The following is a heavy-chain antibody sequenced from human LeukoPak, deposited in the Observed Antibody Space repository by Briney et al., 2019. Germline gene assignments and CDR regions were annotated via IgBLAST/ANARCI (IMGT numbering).Heavy chain of an antibody. D-gene: IGHD3-22*01. J-gene: IGHJ4*02. Sequence: PGGSLRLSCVASGFTFSSYGIHWVRQAPGKGLEGGAVIWYDGSNKYYADSVKGRFTISRDNSKNTLYLQMNSLRAEDTALYYCARELSPVVKYYFEYWGQGTLVTVSP. CDR1: GFTFSSYG. CDR3: ARELSPVVKYYFEY. CDR2: IWYDGSNK. V-gene: IGHV3-33*01.